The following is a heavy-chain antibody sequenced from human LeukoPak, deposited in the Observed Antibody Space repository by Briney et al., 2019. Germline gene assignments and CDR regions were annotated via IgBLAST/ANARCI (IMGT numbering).Heavy chain of an antibody. CDR3: ARRGLGSSTSRVVYYYMDV. CDR1: GGSISNYY. CDR2: IYTSGCT. J-gene: IGHJ6*03. Sequence: SETLSLTCTVSGGSISNYYWSWIRQPPGQGLEWIGYIYTSGCTNYNPSLKSRVTISVDTSKNQFSLKLSSVTAADTAVYYFARRGLGSSTSRVVYYYMDVWGKGTTVTVSS. D-gene: IGHD2-2*01. V-gene: IGHV4-4*09.